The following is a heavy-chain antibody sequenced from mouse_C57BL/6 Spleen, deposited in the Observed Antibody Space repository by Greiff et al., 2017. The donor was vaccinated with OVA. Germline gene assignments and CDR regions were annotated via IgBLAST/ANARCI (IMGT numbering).Heavy chain of an antibody. J-gene: IGHJ1*03. V-gene: IGHV5-6*01. CDR1: GFTFSSYG. CDR2: ISSGGSYT. Sequence: EVKLVESGGDLVKPGGSLKLSCAASGFTFSSYGMSWVRQTPDKRLEWVATISSGGSYTYYPDSVKGRFTISRDNAKNTLYLQMSSLKSEDTAMYYCARHWGYYGSSYHFDVWGTGTTVTVSS. D-gene: IGHD1-1*01. CDR3: ARHWGYYGSSYHFDV.